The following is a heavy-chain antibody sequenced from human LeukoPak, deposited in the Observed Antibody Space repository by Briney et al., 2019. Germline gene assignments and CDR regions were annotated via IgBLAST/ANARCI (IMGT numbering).Heavy chain of an antibody. Sequence: PSETLSLTCTVSGGSISSGSYYWSWIRQPAGKGLEWIGRIYTSGSTNYNPSLKSRVTISVDTSKNQFSLKLSSVTAADTAVYYCARGGYCSSTSCPNWFDPWGQGTLVTVSS. J-gene: IGHJ5*02. D-gene: IGHD2-2*01. CDR2: IYTSGST. CDR3: ARGGYCSSTSCPNWFDP. V-gene: IGHV4-61*02. CDR1: GGSISSGSYY.